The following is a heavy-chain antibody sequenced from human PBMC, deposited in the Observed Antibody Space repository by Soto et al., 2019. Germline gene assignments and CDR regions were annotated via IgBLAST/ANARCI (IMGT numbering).Heavy chain of an antibody. V-gene: IGHV3-30*03. D-gene: IGHD6-13*01. Sequence: QVQLVESGGGVVQPGRSLRLSCAASGFTFSSYGMHWVRQAPGKGLEWVAVISYDGSNKYYADSVKGRFTISRDNSKNTLYLQMNSLRAEDTAVYYCASGIAAAGTVDYWRQGTLVTVSS. CDR1: GFTFSSYG. CDR3: ASGIAAAGTVDY. J-gene: IGHJ4*02. CDR2: ISYDGSNK.